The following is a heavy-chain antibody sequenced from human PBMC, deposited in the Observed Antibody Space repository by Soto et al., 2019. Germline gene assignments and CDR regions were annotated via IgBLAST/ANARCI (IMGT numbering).Heavy chain of an antibody. Sequence: ASVKVSCKASGYNFTSYYMHWVRQAPGQGLEWMGIINPSGGSTSYAQKFQGRVTMTRDTSTSTVYMELSSLRSEDTAVYYCARGAVAAVRGEDAFDIWGQGTMVTVSS. CDR1: GYNFTSYY. D-gene: IGHD6-19*01. CDR2: INPSGGST. V-gene: IGHV1-46*01. CDR3: ARGAVAAVRGEDAFDI. J-gene: IGHJ3*02.